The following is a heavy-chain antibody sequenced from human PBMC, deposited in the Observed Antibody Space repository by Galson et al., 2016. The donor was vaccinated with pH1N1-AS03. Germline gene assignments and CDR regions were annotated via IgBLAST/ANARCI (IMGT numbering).Heavy chain of an antibody. Sequence: ETLSLTCTVSHGSVSNHYWTWIRQPPGKGLEWIGYVHSSGSTSYNRSLKSRLIISVDTSKNQLSLKLTSVTAADTAMYYCTRKATTCGFDIWGQGTVVTVSS. CDR1: HGSVSNHY. V-gene: IGHV4-59*02. J-gene: IGHJ3*02. CDR2: VHSSGST. D-gene: IGHD4-17*01. CDR3: TRKATTCGFDI.